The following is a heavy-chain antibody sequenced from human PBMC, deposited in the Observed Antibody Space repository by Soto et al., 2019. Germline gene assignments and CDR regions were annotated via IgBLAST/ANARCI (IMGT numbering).Heavy chain of an antibody. V-gene: IGHV3-48*02. D-gene: IGHD6-19*01. CDR2: ISSSSSTI. CDR3: ARGSGWYFDY. Sequence: EVQLVESGGGLVQPGGSLRLSCAASGFTFSSYSMNWVRQAPGKGPEWVSYISSSSSTIYYADSVKGRFTITRDNAKNSLDLQMSIMGDEAAAVYYCARGSGWYFDYWGQGTLVTVSS. J-gene: IGHJ4*02. CDR1: GFTFSSYS.